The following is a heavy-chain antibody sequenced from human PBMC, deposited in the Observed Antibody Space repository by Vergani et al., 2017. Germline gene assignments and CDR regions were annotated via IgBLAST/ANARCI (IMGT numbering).Heavy chain of an antibody. CDR2: FYTGGGT. Sequence: QVQLQESGPGLVRPSQTLSLTCTVSGGSISSGSYYWSWFRQPAGKGLAWIGRFYTGGGTSYNPSLKSRVTISVDTSKNQFSLQLSSVTAADTAVYCCARDPLYSTTWPFLLLDMDVWGQGTTVTVSS. CDR1: GGSISSGSYY. CDR3: ARDPLYSTTWPFLLLDMDV. J-gene: IGHJ6*02. D-gene: IGHD6-13*01. V-gene: IGHV4-61*02.